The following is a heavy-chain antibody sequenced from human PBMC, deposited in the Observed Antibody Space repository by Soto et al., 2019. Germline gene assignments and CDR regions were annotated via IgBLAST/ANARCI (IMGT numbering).Heavy chain of an antibody. J-gene: IGHJ6*02. CDR2: IKFDSSER. D-gene: IGHD3-3*01. CDR1: GFSFGYYW. Sequence: PGGSLRLSCAASGFSFGYYWMSWVRQAPGKGLEWVATIKFDSSERKYVDSVKGRFTLSRDNAKNSLYLQIDSLRAEDTALYYCARDSGETYYDFWSGYAHLYYYYYGMDVWGQGTTVTVSS. V-gene: IGHV3-7*01. CDR3: ARDSGETYYDFWSGYAHLYYYYYGMDV.